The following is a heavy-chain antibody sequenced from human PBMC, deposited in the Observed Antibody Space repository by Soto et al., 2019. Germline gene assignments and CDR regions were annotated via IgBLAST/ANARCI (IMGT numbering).Heavy chain of an antibody. CDR2: ISSSSTTK. V-gene: IGHV3-48*01. D-gene: IGHD2-15*01. J-gene: IGHJ5*02. CDR3: ARDGCSGSNCLNWFDP. CDR1: GFTFSSYS. Sequence: GSLRLSCAASGFTFSSYSMNWVRQAPGKGLEWVSYISSSSTTKYYADSVKGRFTISRDNAKNSLYLQMNSLRAEDTAVYYCARDGCSGSNCLNWFDPWGQGTRVTVAS.